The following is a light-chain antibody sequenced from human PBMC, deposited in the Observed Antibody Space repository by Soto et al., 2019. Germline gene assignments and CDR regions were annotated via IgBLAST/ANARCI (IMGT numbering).Light chain of an antibody. J-gene: IGKJ3*01. CDR2: GAS. V-gene: IGKV3-15*01. CDR1: QEINSN. Sequence: EIVMTQSPATLSVSPGASATLSCRASQEINSNLAWYQQQPVQAPRLLIYGASTRANDIPARFSGSGSGTAFTLTVSSLQSEDFAVYFGQQYDNRPFTFGPGTKVDIK. CDR3: QQYDNRPFT.